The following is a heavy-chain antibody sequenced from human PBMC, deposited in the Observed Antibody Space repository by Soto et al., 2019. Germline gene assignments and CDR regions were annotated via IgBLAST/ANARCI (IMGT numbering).Heavy chain of an antibody. J-gene: IGHJ4*02. CDR2: INPNSGDT. V-gene: IGHV1-2*02. Sequence: QVQLVQSGAEVKKPGASVKVSCKASGYTFTGYYLHWVRQAPGQGLEWMGWINPNSGDTHSAQKFQGRVKMTRDTAISTAYMELSIVRADDTAVYYCASSVSTIAARPDYWGQGTLVTVSS. CDR1: GYTFTGYY. CDR3: ASSVSTIAARPDY. D-gene: IGHD6-6*01.